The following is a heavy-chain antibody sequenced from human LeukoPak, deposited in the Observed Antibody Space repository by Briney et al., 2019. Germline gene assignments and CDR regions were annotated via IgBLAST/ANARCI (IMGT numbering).Heavy chain of an antibody. D-gene: IGHD3-10*02. J-gene: IGHJ6*04. V-gene: IGHV3-21*01. CDR3: AELGITMIGGV. CDR2: ISSSSSYI. CDR1: GGTFSSYS. Sequence: SCKASGGTFSSYSMNWVRQAPGKGLEWVPSISSSSSYIYYADSAKGRFTISRDNAKNSLYLQMNSLRAEDTAVYYCAELGITMIGGVWGKGTTVTISS.